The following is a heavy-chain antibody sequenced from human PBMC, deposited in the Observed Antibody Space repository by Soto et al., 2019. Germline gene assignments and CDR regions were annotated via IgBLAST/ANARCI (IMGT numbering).Heavy chain of an antibody. J-gene: IGHJ3*02. D-gene: IGHD3-10*01. CDR2: INSDGSST. V-gene: IGHV3-74*01. CDR1: GFTFSSYW. CDR3: ANVLLWSFDAFDI. Sequence: GGSLRLSCAASGFTFSSYWMHWVRQAPGEGLVWVSRINSDGSSTSYADSVKGRFTISRDNAKNTLYLQMNSLRAEDTAVYYCANVLLWSFDAFDIWGQGTMVTVSS.